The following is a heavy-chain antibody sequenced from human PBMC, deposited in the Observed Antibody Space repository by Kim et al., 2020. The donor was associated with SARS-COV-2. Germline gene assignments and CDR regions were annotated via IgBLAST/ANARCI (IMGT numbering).Heavy chain of an antibody. Sequence: SETLSLTCTVSGGSISSYYWSWIRQPPGKGLEWIGYIYYSGSTTYNPSPKSRVTISVDTSTNQCSLKLSSVPASDTAVYYWERVEWNLGYCSGGSCLNWFDPWGQGTLVTVSS. CDR3: ERVEWNLGYCSGGSCLNWFDP. D-gene: IGHD2-15*01. CDR1: GGSISSYY. J-gene: IGHJ5*02. V-gene: IGHV4-59*01. CDR2: IYYSGST.